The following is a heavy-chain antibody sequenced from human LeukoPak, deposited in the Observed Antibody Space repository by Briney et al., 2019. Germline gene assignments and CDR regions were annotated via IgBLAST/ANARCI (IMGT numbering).Heavy chain of an antibody. CDR2: ISGSGGST. Sequence: GESLRLSCAASGFTFSSYAMSWVRQAPGKGLEWVSAISGSGGSTYYADSVKGRFTISRDNSKNTLYLQMNTLRAEDTAVYYCAKGGYCSSTSCYTEYFQHWGQGTLVTVSS. J-gene: IGHJ1*01. CDR3: AKGGYCSSTSCYTEYFQH. D-gene: IGHD2-2*02. V-gene: IGHV3-23*01. CDR1: GFTFSSYA.